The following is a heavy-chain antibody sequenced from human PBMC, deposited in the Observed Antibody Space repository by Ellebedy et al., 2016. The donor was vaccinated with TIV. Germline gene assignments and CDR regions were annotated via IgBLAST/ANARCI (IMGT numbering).Heavy chain of an antibody. CDR2: IYYSGST. CDR1: GGSISSSSYY. J-gene: IGHJ4*02. V-gene: IGHV4-39*01. Sequence: MPSETLSLTCTVSGGSISSSSYYWGWIRQPPGKGLEWIGSIYYSGSTYYNLSLKSRVTISVDTSKNQFSLKLSSVTAADTAVYYCARRDRVVGIDYWGQGTLVTVSS. D-gene: IGHD2-2*01. CDR3: ARRDRVVGIDY.